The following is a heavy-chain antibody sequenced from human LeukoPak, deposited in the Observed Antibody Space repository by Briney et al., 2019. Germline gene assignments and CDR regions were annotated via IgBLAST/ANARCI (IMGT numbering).Heavy chain of an antibody. J-gene: IGHJ3*01. Sequence: GGSLRLSCGASGFNFNSYSMNWVRRAPGKGLEWVSSILGSGSDMLYADSVKGRFTISRDNTANSLYLQMNSLRVEDTAVYYFAKVQSEIVGAVFFSFVVGGERTRVSVSS. CDR1: GFNFNSYS. D-gene: IGHD1-26*01. CDR2: ILGSGSDM. CDR3: AKVQSEIVGAVFFSFVV. V-gene: IGHV3-21*01.